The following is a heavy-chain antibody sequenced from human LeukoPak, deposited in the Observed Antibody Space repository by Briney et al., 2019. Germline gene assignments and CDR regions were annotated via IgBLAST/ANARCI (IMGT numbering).Heavy chain of an antibody. J-gene: IGHJ4*02. CDR2: IYYSGST. Sequence: PSETLSLTCTVSGGSISSSSYYWGWIRQPPGKGLEWIGSIYYSGSTYYNPSLKSRVTISVDTSKNQFSLKLSSVTAADTAVYYCASAFDYGDYDNFDYWGQGTLVTVSS. CDR3: ASAFDYGDYDNFDY. CDR1: GGSISSSSYY. V-gene: IGHV4-39*01. D-gene: IGHD4-17*01.